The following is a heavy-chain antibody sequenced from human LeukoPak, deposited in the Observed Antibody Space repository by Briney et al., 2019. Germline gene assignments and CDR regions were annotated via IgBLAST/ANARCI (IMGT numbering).Heavy chain of an antibody. CDR1: GGSISSYY. Sequence: SETLSLTCTVSGGSISSYYWGWIRQPPGKGLEWIGNIYYRGSTYYNPSLKSRVIMSIDTSKNQFSLKVNSVTATDTAVYYCAKTVWSRLAAGLDSWGQGTLVTVSS. CDR3: AKTVWSRLAAGLDS. CDR2: IYYRGST. D-gene: IGHD2-21*02. V-gene: IGHV4-59*04. J-gene: IGHJ4*02.